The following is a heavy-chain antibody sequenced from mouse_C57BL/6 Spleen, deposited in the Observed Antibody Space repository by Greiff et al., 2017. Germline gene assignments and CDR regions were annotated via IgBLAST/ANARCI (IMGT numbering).Heavy chain of an antibody. D-gene: IGHD2-10*02. CDR1: GYTFTSYW. Sequence: VQLQQPGAELVKPGASVKMSCKASGYTFTSYWITWVKQRPGQGLAWIGDIYPGSGSTNYNEKFKNKATLTVDTSSSRVYIHLRSLTSEDSAVYYCARVGYGNYAMDYWGQGTSVTVSS. J-gene: IGHJ4*01. CDR2: IYPGSGST. V-gene: IGHV1-55*01. CDR3: ARVGYGNYAMDY.